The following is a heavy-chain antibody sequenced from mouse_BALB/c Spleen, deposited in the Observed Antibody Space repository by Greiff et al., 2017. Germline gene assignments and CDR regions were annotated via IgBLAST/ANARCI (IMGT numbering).Heavy chain of an antibody. J-gene: IGHJ1*01. V-gene: IGHV14-3*02. CDR3: ASVTGRYIDV. D-gene: IGHD4-1*01. CDR1: GFNIKDTY. CDR2: IDPANGNT. Sequence: VQLQQSGAELVKPGASVKLSCTASGFNIKDTYMHWVKQRPEQGLEWIGRIDPANGNTKYDPKFQGKATITADTSSNTAYLQLSSLTSEDTAVYYCASVTGRYIDVWGAGTTVTASS.